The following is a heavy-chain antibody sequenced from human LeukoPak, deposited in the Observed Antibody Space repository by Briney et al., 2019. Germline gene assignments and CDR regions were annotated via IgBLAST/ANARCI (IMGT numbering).Heavy chain of an antibody. CDR1: GGSISSSSYY. CDR2: IYYSGST. J-gene: IGHJ4*02. CDR3: ARDNGIAVAGTKFDY. D-gene: IGHD6-19*01. Sequence: SETLSLTCTVSGGSISSSSYYWGWIRQPPGKGLEWIGSIYYSGSTYYNPSLKSRVTISVDTSKNQFSLKLSSVTAADTAVYYCARDNGIAVAGTKFDYWGQGTLVTVSS. V-gene: IGHV4-39*02.